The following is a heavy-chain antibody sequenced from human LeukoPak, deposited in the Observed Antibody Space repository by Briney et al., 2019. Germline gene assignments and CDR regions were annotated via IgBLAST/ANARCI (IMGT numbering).Heavy chain of an antibody. D-gene: IGHD4-11*01. CDR1: GGTFSSYA. CDR3: ALESWFNDYSNQGY. CDR2: IIPIFGTA. Sequence: ASVTVSCKASGGTFSSYAISWVRPAPGQGLEWMGGIIPIFGTANYAQKFQGRVTITTDESTSTAYMELSSLRSEDTAVYYCALESWFNDYSNQGYWGQGTLVTVSS. J-gene: IGHJ4*02. V-gene: IGHV1-69*05.